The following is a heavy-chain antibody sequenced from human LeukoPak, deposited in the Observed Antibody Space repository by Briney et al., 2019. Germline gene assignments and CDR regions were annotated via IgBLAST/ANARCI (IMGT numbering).Heavy chain of an antibody. CDR2: ISYDGSNK. J-gene: IGHJ5*02. V-gene: IGHV3-30*03. Sequence: GGSLRLPCAASGFTFSSYGMHWVRQAPGKGLEWVAVISYDGSNKYYADSVKGRFTISRDNSKNTLYLQMNSLRVEDTAVYYCARRFDLWGQGTLVTVSS. CDR1: GFTFSSYG. CDR3: ARRFDL.